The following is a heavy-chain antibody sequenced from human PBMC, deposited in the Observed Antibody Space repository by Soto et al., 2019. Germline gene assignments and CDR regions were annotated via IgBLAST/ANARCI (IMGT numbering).Heavy chain of an antibody. V-gene: IGHV4-59*08. CDR2: VYHSEKT. CDR1: GDYVTSHY. Sequence: QVQLQESGPGLVKPSETLSLTCTVSGDYVTSHYWSWIRQPPGKGLEWIGYVYHSEKTHSSPSLMTRVTISVDTSKNQISLSLTSVTAADTSIYYCARPKGVAPAVWYFDLWGRGTLVTVSS. J-gene: IGHJ2*01. CDR3: ARPKGVAPAVWYFDL. D-gene: IGHD2-8*01.